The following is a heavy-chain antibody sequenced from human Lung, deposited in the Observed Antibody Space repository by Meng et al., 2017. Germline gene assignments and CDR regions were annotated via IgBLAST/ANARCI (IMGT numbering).Heavy chain of an antibody. CDR3: ARGPTTMAHDFDY. Sequence: QVRLQQLGAGLLKPSEALALTCFVSGGSFGDSYWGWIRQPPGKGLEWIGEINHSGSTNYNPSLESRATISVDTSQNNLSLKLSSVTAADSAVYYCARGPTTMAHDFDYWGQGTLVTVSS. D-gene: IGHD4-11*01. J-gene: IGHJ4*02. CDR2: INHSGST. CDR1: GGSFGDSY. V-gene: IGHV4-34*01.